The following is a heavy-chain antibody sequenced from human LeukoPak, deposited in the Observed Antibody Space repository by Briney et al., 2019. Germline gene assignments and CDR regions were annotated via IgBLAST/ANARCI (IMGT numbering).Heavy chain of an antibody. D-gene: IGHD5-12*01. CDR3: ARGVWGVASYYYYGMDV. CDR2: IYYSGST. CDR1: GGSISSYY. J-gene: IGHJ6*02. V-gene: IGHV4-59*08. Sequence: PSETLSLTCTVSGGSISSYYWSWIRQPPGKGLEWVGYIYYSGSTNYNPSLKSRVTISVDTSKNQFSLKLTPVTAADTAVYYCARGVWGVASYYYYGMDVWGQGTTVTVSS.